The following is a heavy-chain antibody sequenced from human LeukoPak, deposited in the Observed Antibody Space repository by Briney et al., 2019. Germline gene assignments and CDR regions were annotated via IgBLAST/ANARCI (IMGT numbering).Heavy chain of an antibody. Sequence: SETLSLTCAVYGGSFSGYYWSWIRQPPGKGLEWIGEINHSGSTNYNPSLTSRVTISVDTSKNQFSLKLSSVTAADTAVYYCARDTGIAVAGLLWGQGTMVTVSS. V-gene: IGHV4-34*01. CDR3: ARDTGIAVAGLL. CDR1: GGSFSGYY. D-gene: IGHD6-19*01. J-gene: IGHJ3*01. CDR2: INHSGST.